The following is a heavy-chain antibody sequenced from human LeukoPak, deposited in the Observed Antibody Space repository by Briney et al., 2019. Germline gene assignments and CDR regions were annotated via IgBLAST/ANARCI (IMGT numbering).Heavy chain of an antibody. V-gene: IGHV4-4*07. CDR3: ATDRPHTASFYAY. Sequence: SETLSLTCTVSGDSMSDHYWSWIRQPVGKGLEWIGRIFTSGTTKYNPSLQSRVTMSVDTSRKQISLKMTSVTAADTAVYYCATDRPHTASFYAYWGQGTLVTGSS. D-gene: IGHD2/OR15-2a*01. J-gene: IGHJ4*02. CDR2: IFTSGTT. CDR1: GDSMSDHY.